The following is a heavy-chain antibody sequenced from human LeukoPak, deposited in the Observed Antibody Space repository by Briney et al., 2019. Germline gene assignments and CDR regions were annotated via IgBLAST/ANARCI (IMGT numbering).Heavy chain of an antibody. V-gene: IGHV1-18*01. J-gene: IGHJ5*02. CDR2: ISAYNGNT. CDR1: GYTFSSYG. CDR3: ARVVVGANWFDP. D-gene: IGHD1-26*01. Sequence: ASVKVSCKASGYTFSSYGISWVRQAPGQGLEWMGWISAYNGNTNYAQKLQGRVTMTTDTSTSTAYMELRSLRSDDTAVYYCARVVVGANWFDPWGQGTLVTVSS.